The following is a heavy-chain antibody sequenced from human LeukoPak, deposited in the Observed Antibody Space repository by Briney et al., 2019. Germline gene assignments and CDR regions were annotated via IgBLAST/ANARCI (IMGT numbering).Heavy chain of an antibody. J-gene: IGHJ4*02. D-gene: IGHD5-12*01. CDR1: GFTFSSYG. CDR2: ISYDGSNK. CDR3: AKGGLLGSYEDYFDY. V-gene: IGHV3-30*18. Sequence: GRSLRLSCAASGFTFSSYGMHWVRQAPGKGLERVAVISYDGSNKYYADSVKGRFTISRDNSKNTLYLQMNSLRAEDTAVYYCAKGGLLGSYEDYFDYWGQGTLVTVSS.